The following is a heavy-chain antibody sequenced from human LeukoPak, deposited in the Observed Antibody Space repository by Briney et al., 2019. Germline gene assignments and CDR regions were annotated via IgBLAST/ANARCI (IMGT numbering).Heavy chain of an antibody. V-gene: IGHV3-53*01. CDR2: FFRGGDT. D-gene: IGHD6-19*01. J-gene: IGHJ5*02. CDR3: VRQSFTYNSGWYWVDH. CDR1: GFTVSSNY. Sequence: GGALRLSCAASGFTVSSNYMSWARQAQGRGLEWVSVFFRGGDTYYGDSVKGRFTISRDDSKNTVYLQMNSLRAEDTAVYYCVRQSFTYNSGWYWVDHWGQGILVTVSS.